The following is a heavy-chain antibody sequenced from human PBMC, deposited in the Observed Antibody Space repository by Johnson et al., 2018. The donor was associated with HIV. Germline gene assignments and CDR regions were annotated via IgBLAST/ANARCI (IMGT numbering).Heavy chain of an antibody. CDR2: ISSNGGST. D-gene: IGHD3-3*01. Sequence: VQLVESGGGLVQPGGSLRLSCAVSGFTFSSYAIHWVRQAPGKGLEYVSAISSNGGSTYYANSVKGRFTISRDNSKNTLYLQMNSLRAEDTAVYYCAKDSTYYDSGGAFDIWGQGTMVTVSS. V-gene: IGHV3-64*01. CDR1: GFTFSSYA. CDR3: AKDSTYYDSGGAFDI. J-gene: IGHJ3*02.